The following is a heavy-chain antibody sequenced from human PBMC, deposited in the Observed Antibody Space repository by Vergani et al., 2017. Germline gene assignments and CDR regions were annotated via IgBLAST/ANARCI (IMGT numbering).Heavy chain of an antibody. J-gene: IGHJ6*02. V-gene: IGHV3-30*04. CDR2: ISYDGSNK. CDR3: AKGNGVRGVNVQYYYYYGMDV. D-gene: IGHD3-10*01. CDR1: GFTFGDYA. Sequence: VQLVESGGGLVQPGRSLRLSCTASGFTFGDYAMSWFRQAPGKGLEWVAVISYDGSNKYYADSVKGRFTISRDNSKNTLYLQMNSLRAEDTAVYYCAKGNGVRGVNVQYYYYYGMDVWGQGTTVTVSS.